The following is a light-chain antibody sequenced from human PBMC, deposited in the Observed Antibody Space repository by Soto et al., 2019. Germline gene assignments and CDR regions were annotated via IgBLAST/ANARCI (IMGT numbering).Light chain of an antibody. CDR2: AAS. V-gene: IGKV1-39*01. CDR3: QQRYSTPFA. J-gene: IGKJ3*01. CDR1: QSISSY. Sequence: DIQMTQSPSSLSASVGDRVTITCRASQSISSYLNWYQQKPGKAPKLLIYAASSLQSGVPSRFSGSGYGTDCTLTISSLQPEDFATYYCQQRYSTPFAFGPGTKVDIK.